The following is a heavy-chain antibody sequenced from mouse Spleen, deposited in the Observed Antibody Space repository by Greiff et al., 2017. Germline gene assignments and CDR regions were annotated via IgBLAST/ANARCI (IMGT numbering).Heavy chain of an antibody. Sequence: VQLKQSGPELVKPGDSVKISCKASGYSFTGYFMNWVMQSHGKSLEWIGRINPYNGDTFYNQKFKGKATLTVDKSSSTAHMELRSLTSEDSAVYYCAREAYYYGSSGFAYWGQGTLVTVSA. CDR3: AREAYYYGSSGFAY. J-gene: IGHJ3*01. CDR1: GYSFTGYF. D-gene: IGHD1-1*01. CDR2: INPYNGDT. V-gene: IGHV1-20*01.